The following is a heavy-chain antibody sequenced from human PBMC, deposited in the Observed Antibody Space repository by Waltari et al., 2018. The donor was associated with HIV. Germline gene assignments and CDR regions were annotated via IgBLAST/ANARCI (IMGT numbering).Heavy chain of an antibody. CDR3: ARDRNSRGAFEI. J-gene: IGHJ3*02. D-gene: IGHD5-18*01. V-gene: IGHV3-48*04. CDR2: ISTSSSTI. Sequence: EVQLVESGGGLVQPGGSLRLSCAASGFSFSTYCMSWVRQDPGKGLEWVSYISTSSSTIYYADSVKGRFTISRDNAKNALYLQMNSLRAEDTAVYYCARDRNSRGAFEIWGQGTMVTVSS. CDR1: GFSFSTYC.